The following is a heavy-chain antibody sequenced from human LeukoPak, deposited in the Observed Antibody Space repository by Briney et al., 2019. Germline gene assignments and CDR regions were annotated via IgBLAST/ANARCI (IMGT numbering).Heavy chain of an antibody. V-gene: IGHV4-39*01. Sequence: SETLSLTCTVSGGSISSSGYYWGWIRQPPGKGLEWIGSIYYSGSTYYNPSLKSRVTISVDTSKNQFSLKLSSVTAADTAVYYCARGAAVVPATHYYFDYWGQGSLVTVSS. D-gene: IGHD2-2*01. CDR3: ARGAAVVPATHYYFDY. CDR1: GGSISSSGYY. J-gene: IGHJ4*02. CDR2: IYYSGST.